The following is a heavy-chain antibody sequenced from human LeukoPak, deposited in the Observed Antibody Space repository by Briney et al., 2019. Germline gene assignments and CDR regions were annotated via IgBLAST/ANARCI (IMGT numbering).Heavy chain of an antibody. V-gene: IGHV4-38-2*01. CDR3: ARAAFGNYYDFDY. CDR2: IYHSGST. J-gene: IGHJ4*02. Sequence: PSETLSLTCAVSGYSISSGYYWGWIRQPPGKGLEWIGSIYHSGSTYDNPSLKSRVTISVDTSKNQFSLKLSSVTAADTAVYYCARAAFGNYYDFDYWGQGTLVTVSS. CDR1: GYSISSGYY. D-gene: IGHD1-26*01.